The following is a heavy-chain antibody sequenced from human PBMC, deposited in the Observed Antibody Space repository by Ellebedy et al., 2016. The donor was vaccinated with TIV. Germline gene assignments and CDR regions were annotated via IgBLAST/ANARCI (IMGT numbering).Heavy chain of an antibody. D-gene: IGHD1-1*01. CDR2: IYHSGST. J-gene: IGHJ3*02. CDR1: GYSISSGYY. V-gene: IGHV4-38-2*02. Sequence: MPSETLSLTCTVSGYSISSGYYWGWIRQPPGKGLEWIGSIYHSGSTYYNPSLTSRVTISVDTSKNQFSLKLSSVTAADTAVYYCARLKATNSPFDIWGQGTMVTVSS. CDR3: ARLKATNSPFDI.